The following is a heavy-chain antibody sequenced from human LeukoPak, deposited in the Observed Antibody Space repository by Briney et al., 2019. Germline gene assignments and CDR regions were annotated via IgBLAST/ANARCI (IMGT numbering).Heavy chain of an antibody. CDR1: GGTFSSYA. Sequence: SVKVSCKASGGTFSSYAISWVRQAPGQGLEWMGGIIPIFGTANYAQKFQGRVTITADESTSTAYMELSSLRSEDTAVYYCARGYFDWFTPFDYWGQGTLVTVSS. D-gene: IGHD3-9*01. V-gene: IGHV1-69*13. CDR2: IIPIFGTA. CDR3: ARGYFDWFTPFDY. J-gene: IGHJ4*02.